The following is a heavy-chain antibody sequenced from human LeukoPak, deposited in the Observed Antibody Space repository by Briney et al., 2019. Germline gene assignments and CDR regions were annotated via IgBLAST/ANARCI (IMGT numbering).Heavy chain of an antibody. D-gene: IGHD3-22*01. J-gene: IGHJ4*02. CDR1: GASISSYY. V-gene: IGHV4-59*01. Sequence: SETLSLTCAVSGASISSYYWSWIRQPPGKGLEWIGYTFRSVTTRYHPSLQSRVSISLDTSKNQFSLDMTSVTVADTAVYYCTTYSDITGSFDHWGQGTLVTVSS. CDR3: TTYSDITGSFDH. CDR2: TFRSVTT.